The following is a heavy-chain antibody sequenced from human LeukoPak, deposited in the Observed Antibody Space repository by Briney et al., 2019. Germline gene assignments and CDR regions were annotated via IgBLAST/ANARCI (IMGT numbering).Heavy chain of an antibody. CDR1: GGTFSSYA. D-gene: IGHD6-13*01. CDR2: IIPILGIA. CDR3: ARATGDSSSCFDY. Sequence: ASVKVSCKASGGTFSSYAISWVRQAPGQGLEWMGRIIPILGIANYAQKFQGRVTITADKSTSTAYMELSSLRSEDTAVYYCARATGDSSSCFDYWGQGTLVTVSS. J-gene: IGHJ4*02. V-gene: IGHV1-69*04.